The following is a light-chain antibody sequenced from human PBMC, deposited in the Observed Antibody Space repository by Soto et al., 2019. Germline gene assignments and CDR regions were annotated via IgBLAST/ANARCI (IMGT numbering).Light chain of an antibody. CDR2: EVN. CDR1: SSDVGGYNY. Sequence: QSVLTQPPSASGSPGQSVAISCTGTSSDVGGYNYVSWYQQHPGKAPKLMIYEVNKRPSGVPDRFSGSKSGNTASLTVSGLQAEDEADYYCSSYEGSSKVLGTGTKGTV. V-gene: IGLV2-8*01. CDR3: SSYEGSSKV. J-gene: IGLJ1*01.